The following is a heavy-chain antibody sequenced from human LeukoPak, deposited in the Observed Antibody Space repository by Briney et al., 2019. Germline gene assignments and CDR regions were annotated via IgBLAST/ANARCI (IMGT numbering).Heavy chain of an antibody. CDR2: IYHSGST. CDR3: ARLGRSAQLVDY. Sequence: SETLSLTCTVSGYSISSGYYWGWIRQPPGKGLEWIGSIYHSGSTYYNPSLKSRVTISVDTSKNQFSLKLSSVTAADTAVYYCARLGRSAQLVDYWGQGTLVTVSS. CDR1: GYSISSGYY. J-gene: IGHJ4*02. V-gene: IGHV4-38-2*02. D-gene: IGHD6-13*01.